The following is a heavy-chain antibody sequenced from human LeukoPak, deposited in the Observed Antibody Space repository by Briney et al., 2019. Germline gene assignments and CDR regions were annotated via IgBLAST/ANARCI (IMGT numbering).Heavy chain of an antibody. CDR2: IYYSGNT. Sequence: SETLSLTCTVSGDSISTSNSYWGWIRQPPGKGLEWIGSIYYSGNTYYNASLKSRVTISVDTSKNQFSLKLSSVTAADTAVYYCVRHQEGMVRGVLYYMDVWGTGTTVTISS. D-gene: IGHD3-10*01. J-gene: IGHJ6*03. CDR1: GDSISTSNSY. CDR3: VRHQEGMVRGVLYYMDV. V-gene: IGHV4-39*01.